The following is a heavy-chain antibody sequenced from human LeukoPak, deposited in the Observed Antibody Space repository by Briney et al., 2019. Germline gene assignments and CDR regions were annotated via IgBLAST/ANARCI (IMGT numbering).Heavy chain of an antibody. D-gene: IGHD6-19*01. CDR2: INHSGST. V-gene: IGHV4-34*01. Sequence: SETLSLTCAVYGGSFSGYYWSWIRQPPGKGLEWIGEINHSGSTNYNPSLKSRVTISVDTSKNQFSLKLSSVTAADTAVYYCARVTPIAVAGTRGGNWFDPWGQGTLVTVSS. CDR3: ARVTPIAVAGTRGGNWFDP. J-gene: IGHJ5*02. CDR1: GGSFSGYY.